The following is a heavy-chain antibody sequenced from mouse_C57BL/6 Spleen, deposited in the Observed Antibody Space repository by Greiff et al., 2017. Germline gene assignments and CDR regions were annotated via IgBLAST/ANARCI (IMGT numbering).Heavy chain of an antibody. J-gene: IGHJ2*01. CDR3: ARGYGSSYGFDY. D-gene: IGHD1-1*01. CDR2: INPSNGGT. CDR1: GYTFSSYW. Sequence: QLQLQQPGTELVKPGASVKLSCKASGYTFSSYWMHWVKQRPGQGLEWIGNINPSNGGTNYNEKFKSKATLTVDKSSSTAYMQLSSLTSEDSAVYYCARGYGSSYGFDYWGQGTNLTVSS. V-gene: IGHV1-53*01.